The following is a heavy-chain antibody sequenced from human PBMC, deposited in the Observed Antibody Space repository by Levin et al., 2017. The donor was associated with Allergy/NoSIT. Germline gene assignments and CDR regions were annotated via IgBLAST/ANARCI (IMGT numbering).Heavy chain of an antibody. J-gene: IGHJ4*02. CDR1: GYTFTSYY. CDR2: INPSGGST. Sequence: GESLKISCKASGYTFTSYYMHWVRQAPGQGLEWMGIINPSGGSTSYAQKFQGRVTMTRDTSTSTVYMELSSLRSEDTAVYYCARVLVPRPGHTGIAVAGAPDYWGQGTLVTVSS. CDR3: ARVLVPRPGHTGIAVAGAPDY. V-gene: IGHV1-46*01. D-gene: IGHD6-19*01.